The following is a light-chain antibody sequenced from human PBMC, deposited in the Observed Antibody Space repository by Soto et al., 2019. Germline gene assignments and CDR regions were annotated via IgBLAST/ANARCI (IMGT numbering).Light chain of an antibody. J-gene: IGLJ2*01. CDR1: SSDVGGYDF. CDR3: SSYTSIRGV. CDR2: EVT. V-gene: IGLV2-14*03. Sequence: QSALTQPASVSGSLGQSITISCTGTSSDVGGYDFVSWYQQYPGKAPKLMIYEVTNRPSGVSNRFSGSKSGNTAFLTISGLQAEDEADYYCSSYTSIRGVFGGGTKLTVL.